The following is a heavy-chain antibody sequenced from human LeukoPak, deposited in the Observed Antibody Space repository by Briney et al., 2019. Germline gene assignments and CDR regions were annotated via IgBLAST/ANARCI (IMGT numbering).Heavy chain of an antibody. CDR2: ISYDGSNK. V-gene: IGHV3-30*04. D-gene: IGHD3-3*01. J-gene: IGHJ4*02. CDR1: GFTFSSYA. CDR3: AKLRFLEWFGEKRNSNFDY. Sequence: PGGSLRLSCAASGFTFSSYAMHWVRQAPGKGLEGVAVISYDGSNKYYADSVKGRFTISRDNSKNTLYLQMNSLRAEDTAVYYCAKLRFLEWFGEKRNSNFDYWGQGTLVTVSS.